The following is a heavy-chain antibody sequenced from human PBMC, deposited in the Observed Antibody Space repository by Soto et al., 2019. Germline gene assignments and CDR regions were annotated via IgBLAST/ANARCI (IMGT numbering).Heavy chain of an antibody. D-gene: IGHD5-12*01. J-gene: IGHJ4*02. CDR1: GGTFSSYA. V-gene: IGHV1-69*12. CDR3: AGARRDGYNFDY. Sequence: QVQLVQSGAEVKKPGSSVKVSCKASGGTFSSYAISWVRQAPGQGLEWMGGIIPIFGTANYAQKFQGRVTIXAXVATSTAYMELSSLRSEDTAVYYCAGARRDGYNFDYWGQGTLVTVSS. CDR2: IIPIFGTA.